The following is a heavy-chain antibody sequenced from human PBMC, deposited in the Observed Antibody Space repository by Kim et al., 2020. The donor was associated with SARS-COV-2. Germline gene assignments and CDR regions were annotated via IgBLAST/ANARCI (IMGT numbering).Heavy chain of an antibody. D-gene: IGHD3-10*01. J-gene: IGHJ5*02. V-gene: IGHV3-30*03. Sequence: GGSLRLSCAASGFTFTGYGMYWVRQAPGKGLEWVAVMSYDGSDKFYADSVKGRFTFSRDNSKNTVYLQMSCLKTDDTAIYYCARLRGPGSWNPPDTWGQGTLVTVSS. CDR2: MSYDGSDK. CDR3: ARLRGPGSWNPPDT. CDR1: GFTFTGYG.